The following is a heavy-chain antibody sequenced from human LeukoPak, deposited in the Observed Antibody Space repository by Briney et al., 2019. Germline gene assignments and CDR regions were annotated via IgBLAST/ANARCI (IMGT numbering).Heavy chain of an antibody. Sequence: SETLSLTCTVSGGSISSGGYYWSWIRQHPGKGLEWNGYIYYSGSTYYNPSLKSRVTISVDTSKNQFSLKLSSVTAADTAVYYCARLLVVVAATTYDAFDIWGQGTMVTVSS. CDR1: GGSISSGGYY. D-gene: IGHD2-15*01. J-gene: IGHJ3*02. CDR3: ARLLVVVAATTYDAFDI. CDR2: IYYSGST. V-gene: IGHV4-31*03.